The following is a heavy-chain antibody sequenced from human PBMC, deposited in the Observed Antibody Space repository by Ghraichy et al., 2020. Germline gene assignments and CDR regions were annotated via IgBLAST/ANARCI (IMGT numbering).Heavy chain of an antibody. J-gene: IGHJ3*02. CDR2: ISRSGSTI. CDR3: ARDRDWAFDI. Sequence: GALRLSCAASGFTFSSHSMNWVRQAPGKGLEWVSYISRSGSTIYYADSVKGRFTISRDNAKSSLYLQMNSLRDEDTAVYFCARDRDWAFDIWGQGTLVTVSS. D-gene: IGHD3/OR15-3a*01. V-gene: IGHV3-48*02. CDR1: GFTFSSHS.